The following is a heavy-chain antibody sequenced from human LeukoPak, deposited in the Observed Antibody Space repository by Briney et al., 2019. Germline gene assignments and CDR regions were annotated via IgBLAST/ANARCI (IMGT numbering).Heavy chain of an antibody. CDR2: ISVYNGNT. D-gene: IGHD6-13*01. Sequence: ASVKVSCKASGYTFTSYGISWVRQAPGQGLEWMGWISVYNGNTNYAQRLQGRVTMTTDTSTTTAHMELRSLRSDDTAVYYCARVVHRSSWYPSFDYWGQGTLVTVSS. CDR3: ARVVHRSSWYPSFDY. V-gene: IGHV1-18*01. CDR1: GYTFTSYG. J-gene: IGHJ4*02.